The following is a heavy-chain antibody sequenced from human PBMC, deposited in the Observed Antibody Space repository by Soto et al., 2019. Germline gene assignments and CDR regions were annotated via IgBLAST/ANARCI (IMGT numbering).Heavy chain of an antibody. Sequence: EVQLLESGGGLVQPGGSLRLSCVASGFTFSSYAMSWVRQAPGKGLEWVSGISGSGGHTYYADSVKGRFTISRDNSKNTLYLQMNSLRAEDTAVYYCAKFLITTVLCNLFDYWGQGTMVTVSS. CDR1: GFTFSSYA. D-gene: IGHD3-3*01. J-gene: IGHJ4*02. CDR3: AKFLITTVLCNLFDY. V-gene: IGHV3-23*01. CDR2: ISGSGGHT.